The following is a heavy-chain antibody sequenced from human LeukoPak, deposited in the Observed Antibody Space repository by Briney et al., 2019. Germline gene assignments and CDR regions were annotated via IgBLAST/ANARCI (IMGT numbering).Heavy chain of an antibody. J-gene: IGHJ4*02. CDR1: GVPISTNNW. CDR2: VYHSGSA. V-gene: IGHV4-4*02. CDR3: ARHQWLGPFDY. Sequence: SETLSLTCAVSGVPISTNNWWSWVRQPPGKGLEWIGEVYHSGSANYNPSLKSRVTMFVDKSKNQFSLRLNSVTAADTAVYYCARHQWLGPFDYWGQGTLVTVSS. D-gene: IGHD6-19*01.